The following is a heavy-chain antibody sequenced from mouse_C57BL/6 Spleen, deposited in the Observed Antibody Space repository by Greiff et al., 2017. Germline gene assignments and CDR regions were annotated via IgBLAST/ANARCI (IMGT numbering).Heavy chain of an antibody. D-gene: IGHD1-1*01. V-gene: IGHV1-42*01. CDR2: INPSTGGT. Sequence: VQLQQSGPELVKPGASVKISCKASGYSFTGYYMNWVKQSPEKSLEWIGEINPSTGGTTYNQKFKAKATLTVDKSSSTAYMQLKSLTSEDSAVYYCASPLITTVVATDYAMDYWGQGTSVTVSS. J-gene: IGHJ4*01. CDR3: ASPLITTVVATDYAMDY. CDR1: GYSFTGYY.